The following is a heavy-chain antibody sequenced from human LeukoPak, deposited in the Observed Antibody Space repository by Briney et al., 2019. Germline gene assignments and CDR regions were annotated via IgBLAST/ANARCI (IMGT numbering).Heavy chain of an antibody. CDR3: ARGRYGYYGSGPNYFDY. J-gene: IGHJ4*02. CDR1: GGSFSGYY. Sequence: PSETLSLTCAVYGGSFSGYYWSWIRQPPGKGLEWIGEINHSGSTNYNPSLKSRVTISVDTSKNQFSLKLSSVTAADTAVYYRARGRYGYYGSGPNYFDYWGQGTLVTVSS. D-gene: IGHD3-10*01. V-gene: IGHV4-34*01. CDR2: INHSGST.